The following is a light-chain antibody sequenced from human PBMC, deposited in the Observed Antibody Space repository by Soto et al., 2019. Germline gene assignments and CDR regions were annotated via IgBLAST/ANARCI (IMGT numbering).Light chain of an antibody. CDR1: QSFSSSN. J-gene: IGKJ4*01. Sequence: EVVLTQSPGTLSLSPGERATLSCRASQSFSSSNLAWYQHKPGQPPRLIVYSASRRATGIPDRFSGSGSGTDFTHPIRRLEPEDFALYYCEQYGVSPPVTFGGGTKEDI. V-gene: IGKV3-20*01. CDR3: EQYGVSPPVT. CDR2: SAS.